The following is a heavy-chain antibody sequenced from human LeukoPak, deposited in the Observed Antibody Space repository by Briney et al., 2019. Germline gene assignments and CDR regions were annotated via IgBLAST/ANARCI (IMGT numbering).Heavy chain of an antibody. Sequence: SETLSLTCTVSGGSISGYYWSWIRQPPGGGLEWIGYIYYTGRTNYNLSLKSRLTISIDTSKNQFSLSLTSVTAADTAVYYCAKEAAVAGMGRVNWFDPWGKGTLVTVSS. V-gene: IGHV4-59*01. CDR2: IYYTGRT. D-gene: IGHD6-19*01. CDR1: GGSISGYY. CDR3: AKEAAVAGMGRVNWFDP. J-gene: IGHJ5*02.